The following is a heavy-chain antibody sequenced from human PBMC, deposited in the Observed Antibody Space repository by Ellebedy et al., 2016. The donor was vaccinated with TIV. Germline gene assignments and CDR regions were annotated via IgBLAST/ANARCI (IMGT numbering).Heavy chain of an antibody. D-gene: IGHD2-2*01. V-gene: IGHV3-66*01. CDR1: GLTVSSNY. J-gene: IGHJ6*02. CDR2: IHSGGNT. Sequence: PGGSLRLSCAASGLTVSSNYMTWVRQAAGKGLERVSEIHSGGNTYYADSVKGRFLISRDNSRNTLYLQMNSLRAEDTAVYYCVTSTYCRSSSCYLDVWGQGTTVTVSS. CDR3: VTSTYCRSSSCYLDV.